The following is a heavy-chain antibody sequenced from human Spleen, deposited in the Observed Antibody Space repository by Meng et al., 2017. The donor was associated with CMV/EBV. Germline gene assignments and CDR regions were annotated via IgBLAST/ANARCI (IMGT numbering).Heavy chain of an antibody. CDR2: INPNGGST. CDR1: GYSFMNFH. J-gene: IGHJ4*02. V-gene: IGHV1-46*01. D-gene: IGHD3-10*01. CDR3: ARGAVWFRDSTAFFDY. Sequence: ASAKVSCKASGYSFMNFHMHWLRQAPGQRLEWIGLINPNGGSTGYTQKVQGRVIMTRVTSTNTVYMELSRLRSEDTAVYYCARGAVWFRDSTAFFDYWGQGSLVTVSS.